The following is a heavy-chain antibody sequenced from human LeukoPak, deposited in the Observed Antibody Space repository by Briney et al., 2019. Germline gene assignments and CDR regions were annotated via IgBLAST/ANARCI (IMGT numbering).Heavy chain of an antibody. Sequence: SVKVSCKASGGTFSSYAISWVRQAPGQGLEWMGRIIPILGIANYAQKFQGRVTITADKSTSTAYMELSSLRSEDTAVYYCARDSQERSSACDYWGQGTLVTVSS. CDR1: GGTFSSYA. CDR3: ARDSQERSSACDY. CDR2: IIPILGIA. V-gene: IGHV1-69*04. D-gene: IGHD6-6*01. J-gene: IGHJ4*02.